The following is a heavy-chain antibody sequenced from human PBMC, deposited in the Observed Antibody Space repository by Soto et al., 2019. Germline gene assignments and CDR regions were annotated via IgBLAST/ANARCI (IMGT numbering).Heavy chain of an antibody. CDR3: ARDSQRRITIFGVVHAPDYYYMDV. Sequence: GGSLRLSCAASGFTFSDYYMSWIRQAPGKGLEWVSYISSSGSTIYYADSVKGRFTISRDNAKNSLYLQMNSLRAEDTAVYYCARDSQRRITIFGVVHAPDYYYMDVWGKGTTVTVSS. D-gene: IGHD3-3*01. V-gene: IGHV3-11*01. CDR2: ISSSGSTI. CDR1: GFTFSDYY. J-gene: IGHJ6*03.